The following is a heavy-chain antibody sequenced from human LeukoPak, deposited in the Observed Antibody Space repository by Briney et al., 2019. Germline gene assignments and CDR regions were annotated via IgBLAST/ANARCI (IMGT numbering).Heavy chain of an antibody. CDR2: IKSKADSYAT. CDR3: SRLRYNNRWEGMDV. CDR1: GFTFSGSA. V-gene: IGHV3-73*01. J-gene: IGHJ6*02. D-gene: IGHD1-1*01. Sequence: QAGGSLRLSCAASGFTFSGSAIHWVRQASGKGLEWVGRIKSKADSYATAYAASVKGRFTISRDDSKNTAYLQMNSLKTEDTAVYYCSRLRYNNRWEGMDVWGQGTTYTVSS.